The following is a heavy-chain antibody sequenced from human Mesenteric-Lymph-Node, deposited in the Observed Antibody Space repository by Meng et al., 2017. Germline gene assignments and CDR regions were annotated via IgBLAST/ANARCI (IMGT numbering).Heavy chain of an antibody. CDR3: VRDRGMYRTINAFDV. CDR1: GYTFTGYY. V-gene: IGHV1-2*02. Sequence: ASVKVSCKASGYTFTGYYMHWVRQAPGQGLEWMGWINPNSGGTNYAQKFQGRVTMTRDTSISTAYMELSRLRSDDTAVYYCVRDRGMYRTINAFDVWGQGTMVTVSS. D-gene: IGHD1-14*01. J-gene: IGHJ3*01. CDR2: INPNSGGT.